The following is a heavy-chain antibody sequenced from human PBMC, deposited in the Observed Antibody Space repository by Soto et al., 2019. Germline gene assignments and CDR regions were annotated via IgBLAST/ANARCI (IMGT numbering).Heavy chain of an antibody. Sequence: QVQLQESGPGLVKPSGTLSLICAVSGGSISNSNWWSWVRQPPGKGLEWIGEISHDDNINYNPSLQSRITMSVDQSKYQFALKLQSVTAPDTAVYYCARQNITLLRGVVPHYNGMDVWGPGTTVIVSS. CDR3: ARQNITLLRGVVPHYNGMDV. CDR1: GGSISNSNW. J-gene: IGHJ6*02. CDR2: ISHDDNI. V-gene: IGHV4-4*02. D-gene: IGHD3-10*01.